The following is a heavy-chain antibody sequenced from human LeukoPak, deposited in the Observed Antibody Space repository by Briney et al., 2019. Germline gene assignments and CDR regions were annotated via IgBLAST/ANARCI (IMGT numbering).Heavy chain of an antibody. J-gene: IGHJ4*02. V-gene: IGHV4-30-4*01. CDR3: ARASGRGYNYGYSY. Sequence: SETLSLTCTVSGASVNSGDYYWSWIRQPPGKGLEWIGYIYYSGSTYYNPSLKSRVTISVDTSKNQFSLKLSSVTAADTAVYYCARASGRGYNYGYSYWGQGTLVTVSS. CDR2: IYYSGST. CDR1: GASVNSGDYY. D-gene: IGHD5-18*01.